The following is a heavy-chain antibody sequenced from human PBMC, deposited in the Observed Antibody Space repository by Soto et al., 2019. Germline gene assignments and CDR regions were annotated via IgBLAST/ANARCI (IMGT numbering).Heavy chain of an antibody. CDR3: ARGWVEDVVLMMYAILDY. CDR2: INHSGST. CDR1: GGSFSGYY. Sequence: SETLSLTCAVYGGSFSGYYWSWIRQPPGKGLEWIGEINHSGSTNYNPSLKSRVTISVDTSKNQCSLKLSPVTAGDRAVYYSARGWVEDVVLMMYAILDYWGQGTLVTVSS. J-gene: IGHJ4*02. V-gene: IGHV4-34*01. D-gene: IGHD2-8*01.